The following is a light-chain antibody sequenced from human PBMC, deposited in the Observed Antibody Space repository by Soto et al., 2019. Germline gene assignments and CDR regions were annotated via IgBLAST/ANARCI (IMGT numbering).Light chain of an antibody. CDR2: GVS. CDR3: HHSGSSPYT. J-gene: IGKJ2*01. CDR1: QSLSGNY. Sequence: EIVLTQSPGTLSLSPGERATLSCRASQSLSGNYLAWYQQKPGQAPRLLIFGVSSRATGIPDRFSGSGSGTDFTLTINRLEPEDSAVYYCHHSGSSPYTFGLGTKLEIK. V-gene: IGKV3-20*01.